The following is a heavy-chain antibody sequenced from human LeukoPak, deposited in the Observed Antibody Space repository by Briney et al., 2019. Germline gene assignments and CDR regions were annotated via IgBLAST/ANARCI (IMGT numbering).Heavy chain of an antibody. J-gene: IGHJ4*02. CDR1: GFTFSSYA. CDR3: ARDRTRGYSCVFISYFDY. V-gene: IGHV3-30-3*01. D-gene: IGHD5-18*01. Sequence: GGSLRLSCAASGFTFSSYAMHWVRQAPGKGLEWGAVISYDGSNKYYADSVKGRFTISRDNSKNTLYLQMNSLRAEDTAVYYCARDRTRGYSCVFISYFDYCGQGTLVTVSS. CDR2: ISYDGSNK.